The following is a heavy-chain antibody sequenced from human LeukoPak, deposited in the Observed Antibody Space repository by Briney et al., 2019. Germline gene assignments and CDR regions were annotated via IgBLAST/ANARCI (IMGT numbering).Heavy chain of an antibody. V-gene: IGHV4-39*01. CDR3: ARHDHRATYTYYYYYYYMDV. D-gene: IGHD3-16*01. CDR2: IYYSGIT. Sequence: KPSETLSLTCTVSGGSISSSSYYWGWIRQPPGKGLEWIGSIYYSGITYYNPSLKSRVTISVDTSKNQFSLKLSSVTAADTAVYYCARHDHRATYTYYYYYYYMDVWGKGTTVTVSS. J-gene: IGHJ6*03. CDR1: GGSISSSSYY.